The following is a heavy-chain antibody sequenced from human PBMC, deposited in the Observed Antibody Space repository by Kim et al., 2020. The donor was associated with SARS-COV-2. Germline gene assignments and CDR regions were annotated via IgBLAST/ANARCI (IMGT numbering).Heavy chain of an antibody. CDR3: ARGRYSGSYYYYYYGMDV. D-gene: IGHD1-26*01. V-gene: IGHV4-59*09. Sequence: SRVTIAVDTSKNQFSLKLSSVTAADTAVYYCARGRYSGSYYYYYYGMDVWGQGTTVTVSS. J-gene: IGHJ6*02.